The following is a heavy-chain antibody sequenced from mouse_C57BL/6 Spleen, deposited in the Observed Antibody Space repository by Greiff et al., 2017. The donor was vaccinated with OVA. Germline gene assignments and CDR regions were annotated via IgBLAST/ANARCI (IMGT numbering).Heavy chain of an antibody. J-gene: IGHJ4*01. Sequence: EVQLVESGEGLVKPGGSLKLSCAASGFTFSSYAMSWVRQTPEKRLEWVAYISSGGDYIYYADTVKGRFTISRDNARNTLYLQMSSLKSEDTAMYYCTKTNWDDYAMDYWGQGTSVTVSS. CDR1: GFTFSSYA. D-gene: IGHD4-1*01. CDR2: ISSGGDYI. CDR3: TKTNWDDYAMDY. V-gene: IGHV5-9-1*02.